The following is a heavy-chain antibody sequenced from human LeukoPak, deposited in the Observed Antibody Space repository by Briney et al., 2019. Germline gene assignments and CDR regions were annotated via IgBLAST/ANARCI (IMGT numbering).Heavy chain of an antibody. Sequence: SETLSLTCTVSGGSVSSGSYYWSWIRQPPGKGLEWIGYIYHSGSTYYNPSLKSRVTISVDRSKNQFSLKLSSVTAADTAVYYCAGSNCGDYMGPYYYYGMDVWGQGTTVTVSS. CDR1: GGSVSSGSYY. CDR3: AGSNCGDYMGPYYYYGMDV. CDR2: IYHSGST. J-gene: IGHJ6*02. D-gene: IGHD4-17*01. V-gene: IGHV4-30-2*01.